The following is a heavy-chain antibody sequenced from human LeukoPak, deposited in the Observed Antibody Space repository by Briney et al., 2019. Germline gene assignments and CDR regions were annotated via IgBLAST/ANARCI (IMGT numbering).Heavy chain of an antibody. CDR2: ISAYNGST. D-gene: IGHD2-2*01. J-gene: IGHJ5*02. CDR1: GYTFTSYG. CDR3: ARDGGYCSSTSCYWFDP. Sequence: ASVKVSCKASGYTFTSYGISWVRQAPGQGLEWMGWISAYNGSTNYAQKLQGRVTMTTDTSTSTAYMELRSLRSDDTAVYYCARDGGYCSSTSCYWFDPWGQGTLVTVSS. V-gene: IGHV1-18*01.